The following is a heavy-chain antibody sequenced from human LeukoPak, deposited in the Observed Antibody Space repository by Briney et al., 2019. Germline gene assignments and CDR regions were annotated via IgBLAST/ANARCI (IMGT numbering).Heavy chain of an antibody. D-gene: IGHD2-15*01. CDR2: ISGSGGST. CDR1: GFTFSSYA. CDR3: AKVPELRIYYYYGMDV. V-gene: IGHV3-23*01. Sequence: GGSLRLSCAASGFTFSSYAMSWVRQAPGKGLEWVSAISGSGGSTCYADSVKGRFTISRDNSKNTLYLQMNSLRAEDTAVYYCAKVPELRIYYYYGMDVWGQGTTVTVSS. J-gene: IGHJ6*02.